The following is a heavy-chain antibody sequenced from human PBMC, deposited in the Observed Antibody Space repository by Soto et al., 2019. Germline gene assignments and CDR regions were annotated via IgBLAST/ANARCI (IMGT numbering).Heavy chain of an antibody. CDR1: SGSISTNSYL. D-gene: IGHD3-22*01. CDR2: ILYSGDT. V-gene: IGHV4-39*01. Sequence: PSETLSLTFSVSSGSISTNSYLLGWIRQPPGKGLEWIGAILYSGDTYYSESLKSRVTMSVDTAKNQFSLKLNSVTAADTAVYYCARQGRNTKIVILRHYATDFWGKGTAVTVSS. J-gene: IGHJ6*04. CDR3: ARQGRNTKIVILRHYATDF.